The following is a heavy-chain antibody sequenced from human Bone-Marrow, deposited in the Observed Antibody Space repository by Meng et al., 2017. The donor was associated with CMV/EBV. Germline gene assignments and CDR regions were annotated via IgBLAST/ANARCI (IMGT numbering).Heavy chain of an antibody. CDR1: GFTFSSYG. J-gene: IGHJ4*02. CDR2: IYSGGST. D-gene: IGHD6-19*01. Sequence: GESLKISCAASGFTFSSYGMHWVRQAPGKGLEWVSVIYSGGSTYYADSVKGRFTISRDNSKNTLYLQMNSLRAEDTAVYYCARGGIAVATTGFDYWGQGTLVTVSS. V-gene: IGHV3-NL1*01. CDR3: ARGGIAVATTGFDY.